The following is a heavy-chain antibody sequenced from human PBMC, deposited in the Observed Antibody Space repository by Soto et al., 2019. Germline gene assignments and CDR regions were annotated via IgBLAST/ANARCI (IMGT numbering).Heavy chain of an antibody. J-gene: IGHJ5*02. Sequence: SETLSLTCAVYGGSFSGYYWSWIRQPPGKGLEWIGEINHSGSTNYNPPLKSRVTISVDTSKNQFSLKLSSVTAADTAVYYCATETSTRWSGDESGDWFDPWGQGTLVTVSS. D-gene: IGHD3-10*01. CDR1: GGSFSGYY. CDR2: INHSGST. CDR3: ATETSTRWSGDESGDWFDP. V-gene: IGHV4-34*01.